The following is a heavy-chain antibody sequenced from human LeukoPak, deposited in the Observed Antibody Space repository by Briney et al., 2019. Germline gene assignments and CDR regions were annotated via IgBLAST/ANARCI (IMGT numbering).Heavy chain of an antibody. J-gene: IGHJ3*02. CDR2: ISGSDGST. D-gene: IGHD2-21*01. Sequence: GGSLRLSCAASGFTFSNYWMHWVRQTPGKGLVWVSAISGSDGSTWYADSVRGRFTISRDTSKNTVFLQMNSLRADDTAVYYCAKDRAYPNDVFDIWGQGTMVTVSS. CDR1: GFTFSNYW. V-gene: IGHV3-23*01. CDR3: AKDRAYPNDVFDI.